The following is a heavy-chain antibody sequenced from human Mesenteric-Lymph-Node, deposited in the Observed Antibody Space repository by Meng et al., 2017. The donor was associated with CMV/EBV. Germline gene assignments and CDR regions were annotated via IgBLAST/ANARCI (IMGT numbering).Heavy chain of an antibody. Sequence: SVKVSCKASGYTFTSYYMHWVRQAPGEGLEWMGGIIPTLGKTDYAQKFQDRVTIGADRSTNTAYMELSSLKSDDTATYFCARALNAYFSFYAMDVWGQGTMVTVSS. J-gene: IGHJ6*02. CDR2: IIPTLGKT. CDR3: ARALNAYFSFYAMDV. CDR1: GYTFTSYY. V-gene: IGHV1-69*10.